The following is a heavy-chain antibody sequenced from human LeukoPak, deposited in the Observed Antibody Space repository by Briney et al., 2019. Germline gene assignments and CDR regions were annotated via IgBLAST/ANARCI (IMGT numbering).Heavy chain of an antibody. Sequence: GGSLRLSCAASGFIFDDYAMHWVRQAPGKGLEWVSGISWNSGTIGYADSVKGRFTISRDNSKNTLYLQMNSLRAEDTAVYYCARGRNSGWYEFVGQFDYWGQGTLVTVSS. CDR3: ARGRNSGWYEFVGQFDY. CDR2: ISWNSGTI. J-gene: IGHJ4*02. V-gene: IGHV3-9*01. D-gene: IGHD6-19*01. CDR1: GFIFDDYA.